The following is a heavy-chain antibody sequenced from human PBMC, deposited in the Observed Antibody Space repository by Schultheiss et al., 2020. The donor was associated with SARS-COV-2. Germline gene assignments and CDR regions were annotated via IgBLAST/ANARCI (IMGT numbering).Heavy chain of an antibody. CDR3: ARETYWGSDF. V-gene: IGHV3-33*01. CDR2: IWYDGSNK. Sequence: GESLKISCAASGFTFSSYGMHWVRQAPGKGLEWVAVIWYDGSNKYYADSVKGRFTISRDNSKNTLYLQMNSLRAEDTAVYYCARETYWGSDFWGQGTQVTVSS. CDR1: GFTFSSYG. J-gene: IGHJ4*02. D-gene: IGHD7-27*01.